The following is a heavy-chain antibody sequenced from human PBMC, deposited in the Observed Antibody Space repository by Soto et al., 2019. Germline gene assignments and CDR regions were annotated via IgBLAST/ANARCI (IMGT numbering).Heavy chain of an antibody. CDR3: ARARYSGSYRGPFDY. V-gene: IGHV6-1*01. CDR2: TYYRSEWYN. J-gene: IGHJ4*02. D-gene: IGHD1-26*01. CDR1: GDSVSSNSAA. Sequence: SQTLSLTCVISGDSVSSNSAAWNWIRQSPSRGLEWLGRTYYRSEWYNDYAGSLKSRITINPDTSKNQFSLQLNSVTPEDTAVYYCARARYSGSYRGPFDYWGQGTLVTVSS.